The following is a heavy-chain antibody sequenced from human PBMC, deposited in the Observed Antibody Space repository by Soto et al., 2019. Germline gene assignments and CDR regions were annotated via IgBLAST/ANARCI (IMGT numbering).Heavy chain of an antibody. CDR2: ISSSSSTI. CDR1: GFTFSSYS. D-gene: IGHD3-3*01. Sequence: HPGGSLRLSCAASGFTFSSYSMNWVRQAPGKGLEWVSYISSSSSTIYYADSVKGRFTISRDNAKNSLYLQMNSLRAEDTAVYYCARDDRYYDFWSGYLDVWGKGTTVTVSS. CDR3: ARDDRYYDFWSGYLDV. J-gene: IGHJ6*04. V-gene: IGHV3-48*01.